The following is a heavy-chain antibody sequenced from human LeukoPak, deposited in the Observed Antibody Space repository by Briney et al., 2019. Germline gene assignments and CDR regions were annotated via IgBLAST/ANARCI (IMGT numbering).Heavy chain of an antibody. CDR3: AHSRYYGSGSYGEYYFDY. D-gene: IGHD3-10*01. V-gene: IGHV2-5*02. Sequence: GSGPTLVNPPQTLTLTCTFSGFSLSTSGVGVGWIRQPPGKALEWLALIYWDDDKRYSPSLKSRLTITKDTSKNQVVLTMTNMDPVDTATYYCAHSRYYGSGSYGEYYFDYWGQGTLVTVSS. CDR1: GFSLSTSGVG. J-gene: IGHJ4*02. CDR2: IYWDDDK.